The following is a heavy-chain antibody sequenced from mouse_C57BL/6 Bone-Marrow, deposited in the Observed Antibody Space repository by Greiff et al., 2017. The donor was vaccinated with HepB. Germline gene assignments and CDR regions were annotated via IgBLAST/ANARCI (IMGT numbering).Heavy chain of an antibody. V-gene: IGHV2-2*01. CDR3: AREGVASCYWYFDV. CDR2: IWSGGST. D-gene: IGHD1-1*01. CDR1: GFSLTSYG. J-gene: IGHJ1*03. Sequence: QVQLKQSGPGLVQPSQCLSITCTVSGFSLTSYGVHWVRQSPGKGLEWLGVIWSGGSTDYNAAFISRLSISKDNSKSQVFFEMNSLQADDTAIYYCAREGVASCYWYFDVWGTGTPVTVSA.